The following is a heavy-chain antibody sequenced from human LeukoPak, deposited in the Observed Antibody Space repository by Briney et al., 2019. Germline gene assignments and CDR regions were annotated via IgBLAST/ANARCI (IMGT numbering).Heavy chain of an antibody. CDR3: ARVASSSEVPLHL. Sequence: GGSQTLPCAASGFTFSDYWMHWVRQAPGKGLVWVSRISPDEITRYADFVEGRFTVSRDSAKNTVYLEMNSLRDEDTAVYYCARVASSSEVPLHLGGQGTLVSVSS. CDR1: GFTFSDYW. J-gene: IGHJ4*02. CDR2: ISPDEIT. V-gene: IGHV3-74*01.